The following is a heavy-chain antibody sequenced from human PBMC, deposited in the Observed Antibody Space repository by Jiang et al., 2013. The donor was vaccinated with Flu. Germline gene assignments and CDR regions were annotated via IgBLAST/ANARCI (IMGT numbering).Heavy chain of an antibody. V-gene: IGHV4-61*02. D-gene: IGHD3-10*01. Sequence: GSGLVKPSQTLALTCTVSGGSLSSGSYYWSWIRQPAGKGLEWIGRLYTSGSTNYNPSLKSRVTFSVDTSKSQLSLRLSSVTAADTAVYYCAEGTMVRGVDFYFGMGVWGQGTTVTVSS. CDR3: AEGTMVRGVDFYFGMGV. CDR1: GGSLSSGSYY. CDR2: LYTSGST. J-gene: IGHJ6*02.